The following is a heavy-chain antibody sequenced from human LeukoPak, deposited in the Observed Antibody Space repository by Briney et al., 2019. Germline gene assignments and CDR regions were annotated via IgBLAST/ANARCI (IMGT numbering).Heavy chain of an antibody. CDR1: GFTVSSNY. CDR2: LYSAGNT. J-gene: IGHJ4*02. V-gene: IGHV3-53*01. Sequence: GGSLRLSCAASGFTVSSNYMNWVRQAPGKGLEWVSVLYSAGNTFYADSVKGRFTISRDNAKNSLYLEMNNLRAEDTAVYYCARRRDYLDYWGQGTLVTVSS. CDR3: ARRRDYLDY.